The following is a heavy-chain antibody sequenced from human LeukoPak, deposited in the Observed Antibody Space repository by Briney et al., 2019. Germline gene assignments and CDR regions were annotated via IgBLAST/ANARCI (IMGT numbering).Heavy chain of an antibody. CDR1: VLTFSGSE. V-gene: IGHV3-48*03. CDR3: ARGLIVAGRTQLPPDF. Sequence: GGSLRLSRATSVLTFSGSEMNWVRQAPGKGLEWLSYINGSGSTTYYADSVRGRFTISRDNAKKSLFLQMSRLRAEDTAVYYCARGLIVAGRTQLPPDFWGQGTLVTVSS. D-gene: IGHD1-1*01. CDR2: INGSGSTT. J-gene: IGHJ4*02.